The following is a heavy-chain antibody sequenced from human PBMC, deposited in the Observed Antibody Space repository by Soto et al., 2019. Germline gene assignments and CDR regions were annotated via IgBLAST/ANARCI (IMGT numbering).Heavy chain of an antibody. Sequence: ASVKVSCKASGYTFTNYAMHWVRQAPGQSLEWMGWINAGSGNTKYSQKVQGRVTITRDTSASTAYMELSNLRSEDTAVYYCVRAYNWFDPWGQGTLVTVSS. CDR2: INAGSGNT. V-gene: IGHV1-3*01. D-gene: IGHD3-16*01. J-gene: IGHJ5*02. CDR3: VRAYNWFDP. CDR1: GYTFTNYA.